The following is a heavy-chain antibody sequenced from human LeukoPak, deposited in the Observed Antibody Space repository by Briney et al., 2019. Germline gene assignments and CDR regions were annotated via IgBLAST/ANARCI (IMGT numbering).Heavy chain of an antibody. J-gene: IGHJ4*02. CDR3: ARDQPGTGGAFDY. CDR2: VSGNGGRT. D-gene: IGHD1-26*01. CDR1: GFTFSSYG. Sequence: GGSLRLSCETSGFTFSSYGMHWVREAPGKGLEYVAAVSGNGGRTYYANSVKGRFSISRDNSRNTLYLQMGSLRAEDTAVYYCARDQPGTGGAFDYWGQGTLVTVSS. V-gene: IGHV3-64*01.